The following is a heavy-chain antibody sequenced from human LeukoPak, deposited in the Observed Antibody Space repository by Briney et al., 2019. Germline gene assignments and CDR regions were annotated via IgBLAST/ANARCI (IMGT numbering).Heavy chain of an antibody. CDR1: GGSISSSTDY. J-gene: IGHJ5*02. D-gene: IGHD3-3*01. V-gene: IGHV4-39*01. CDR2: IYYRGST. Sequence: PSETLSLTCTVSGGSISSSTDYWGWIRQPPGKGLEWIGTIYYRGSTYYNPSLKSRVTISVDTSKNQFSLKLTSVTAADTAVYYCARLGRTYYDFWSGPWGQGTLVTVSS. CDR3: ARLGRTYYDFWSGP.